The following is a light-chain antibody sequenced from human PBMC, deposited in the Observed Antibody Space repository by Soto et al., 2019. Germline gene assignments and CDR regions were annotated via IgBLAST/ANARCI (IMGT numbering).Light chain of an antibody. V-gene: IGKV1-5*01. CDR1: QSISSW. CDR2: DAS. Sequence: DIRLTQSPSTLSASIGDSVPITCRASQSISSWLAWYQQKPGKAPKLLIYDASSLESGVPSRFSGSGSGTEFTLTISSLQPDDFATYYCHQYNIYWTLGQGTKVDIK. CDR3: HQYNIYWT. J-gene: IGKJ1*01.